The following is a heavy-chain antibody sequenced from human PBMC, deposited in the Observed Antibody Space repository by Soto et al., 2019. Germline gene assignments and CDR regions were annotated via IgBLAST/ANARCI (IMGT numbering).Heavy chain of an antibody. J-gene: IGHJ6*02. D-gene: IGHD1-7*01. CDR1: GESFSGYY. V-gene: IGHV4-34*01. Sequence: SETLSLTCAVYGESFSGYYWSWIRQPPGKGLEWIGEINHSGSTNYNPSLKSRVTISVDTSKNQFSLKLSSVTAADTAVYYCARNYVNGMDVWGQGTTVTVSS. CDR2: INHSGST. CDR3: ARNYVNGMDV.